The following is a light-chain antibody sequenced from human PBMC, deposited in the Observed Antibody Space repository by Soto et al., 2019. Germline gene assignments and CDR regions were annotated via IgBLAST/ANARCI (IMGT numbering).Light chain of an antibody. CDR2: AAS. J-gene: IGKJ3*01. V-gene: IGKV1-39*01. CDR3: QQSYGNPG. Sequence: DIQMTQSPSSLSASVGDRVTITCQASQDISNYLNWYHHKPGKAPKLLIFAASRLQSGVPSRFSGSGYGTDFTLTITSLQPEDFGTYYCQQSYGNPGFAPGTKVDIK. CDR1: QDISNY.